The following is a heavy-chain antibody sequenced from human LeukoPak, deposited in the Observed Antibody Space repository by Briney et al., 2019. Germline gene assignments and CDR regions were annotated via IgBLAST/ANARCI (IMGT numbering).Heavy chain of an antibody. J-gene: IGHJ4*02. D-gene: IGHD3-22*01. CDR2: ISWNSGSI. V-gene: IGHV3-9*01. CDR3: AKDFNYDSTRGYYFDY. Sequence: QTGGSLRLSCAASGFTFDDYAMHWVRQAPGKGLEWVSGISWNSGSIGYADSVKDRFTISRDNAKNSLYLQMNSLRAEDTALYYCAKDFNYDSTRGYYFDYWGQGTLVTVSS. CDR1: GFTFDDYA.